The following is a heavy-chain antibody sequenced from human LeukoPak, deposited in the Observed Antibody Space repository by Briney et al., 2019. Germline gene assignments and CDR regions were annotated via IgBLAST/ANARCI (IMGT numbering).Heavy chain of an antibody. CDR2: INPNSGGT. CDR3: ARDFSGYDLRY. CDR1: GYTFNGYY. V-gene: IGHV1-2*02. Sequence: ASVKVSCKAAGYTFNGYYMYWVRQAPGQGLELMGWINPNSGGTNYAQKFQGRVTMTGDTLINTAYLELSRLTYDDTAVYFCARDFSGYDLRYWGQGTQVTVSS. J-gene: IGHJ4*02. D-gene: IGHD5-12*01.